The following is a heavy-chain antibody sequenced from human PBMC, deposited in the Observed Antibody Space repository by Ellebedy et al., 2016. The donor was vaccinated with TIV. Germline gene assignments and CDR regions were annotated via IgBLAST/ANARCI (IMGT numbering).Heavy chain of an antibody. V-gene: IGHV4-39*01. D-gene: IGHD2-8*01. CDR3: VSYNGGTGSFDY. J-gene: IGHJ4*02. Sequence: MPSETLSLTCTVSGGSISNNNFHWGWLRQSPGKGLEWIGIIHYDGTTHYNPSLKSRVTISADTSKNQFSLKLSSVTAADTAVYYCVSYNGGTGSFDYWGQGTLVTVSS. CDR2: IHYDGTT. CDR1: GGSISNNNFH.